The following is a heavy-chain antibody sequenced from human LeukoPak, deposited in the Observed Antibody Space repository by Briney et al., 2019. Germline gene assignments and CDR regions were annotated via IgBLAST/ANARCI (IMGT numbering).Heavy chain of an antibody. Sequence: PGRSLRLSCAASGFTFSSYGMHWVRQAPGKGLEWGAVISYDGSNKYYADSVKGRFTISRDNSKNTLYLQMNSLRAEDTAVYYCAKGYSYEHYYGMDVWGQGTTVTVSS. D-gene: IGHD5-18*01. CDR2: ISYDGSNK. V-gene: IGHV3-30*18. CDR3: AKGYSYEHYYGMDV. J-gene: IGHJ6*02. CDR1: GFTFSSYG.